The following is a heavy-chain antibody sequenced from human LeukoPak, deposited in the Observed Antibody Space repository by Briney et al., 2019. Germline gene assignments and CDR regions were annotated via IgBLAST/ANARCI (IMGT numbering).Heavy chain of an antibody. Sequence: SETLSLTCTVSGDSISSSNYYWGWIRQPPGKGLEWIGSVYYSGSTYYNPSLKSRVTISVDTSKYQFSLKLSSVTAADTAVFYCARHRSRSSSAFDYWGQGTLVTVSS. CDR1: GDSISSSNYY. CDR2: VYYSGST. D-gene: IGHD6-6*01. V-gene: IGHV4-39*01. CDR3: ARHRSRSSSAFDY. J-gene: IGHJ4*02.